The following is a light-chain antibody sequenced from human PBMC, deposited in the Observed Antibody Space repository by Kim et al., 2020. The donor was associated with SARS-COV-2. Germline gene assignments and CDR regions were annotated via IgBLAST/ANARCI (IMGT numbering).Light chain of an antibody. CDR1: SSDVGGYNY. J-gene: IGLJ3*02. V-gene: IGLV2-14*01. Sequence: QSVLTQPASVSGSPGQSITISCTGTSSDVGGYNYVSWYQQHPGKAPKLMIYDVSKRPSGVSNRFSGSKSGNTASLTISGLQAEDEADYYCSSYTSSSTWVFGGGPQLTVL. CDR2: DVS. CDR3: SSYTSSSTWV.